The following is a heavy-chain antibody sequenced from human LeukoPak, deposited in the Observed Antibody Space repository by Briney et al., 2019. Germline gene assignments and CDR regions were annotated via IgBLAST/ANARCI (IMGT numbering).Heavy chain of an antibody. J-gene: IGHJ4*02. CDR1: GFTLSDFG. CDR3: ARAGVVVVTAIWY. V-gene: IGHV3-48*01. CDR2: ISSNSRTV. D-gene: IGHD2-21*02. Sequence: GGSLRLSCAVSGFTLSDFGMNWVRQAPRKGLQWVSYISSNSRTVDYADSVKGRFTISRDNGKNSLYLQMNTLRAEDTAVYYCARAGVVVVTAIWYWGQGTLVTVSS.